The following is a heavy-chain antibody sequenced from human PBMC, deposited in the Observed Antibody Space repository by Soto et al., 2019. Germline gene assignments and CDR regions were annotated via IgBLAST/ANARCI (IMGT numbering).Heavy chain of an antibody. CDR2: IKQDGSEE. D-gene: IGHD3-10*01. CDR3: AISSVVRSDIAFDP. CDR1: GFTFSGFW. V-gene: IGHV3-7*01. Sequence: EVQLVESGGGLVQPGGSLRLSCAASGFTFSGFWMSWVRQAPGKGLEWVANIKQDGSEEYYVDSVKGRFTISRDNAKNSLYLQMNSLRAEDTAVYYCAISSVVRSDIAFDPWGQGTLVTVSS. J-gene: IGHJ5*02.